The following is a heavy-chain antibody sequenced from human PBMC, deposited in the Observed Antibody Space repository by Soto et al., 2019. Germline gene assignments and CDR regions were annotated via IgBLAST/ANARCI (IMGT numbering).Heavy chain of an antibody. CDR2: IYHSGST. V-gene: IGHV4-4*02. Sequence: PSQTLSLTCSLSGGSINSSNCSSCVRQPPGKGMEWIGEIYHSGSTNYNPSLKSRATISVDTSKNQFTLKLSSVTAADTAVYYCARVPWQWLGGYAFDIWGQGTMVT. D-gene: IGHD6-19*01. CDR1: GGSINSSNC. J-gene: IGHJ3*02. CDR3: ARVPWQWLGGYAFDI.